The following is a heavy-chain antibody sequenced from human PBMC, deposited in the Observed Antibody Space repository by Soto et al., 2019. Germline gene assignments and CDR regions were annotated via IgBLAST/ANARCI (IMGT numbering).Heavy chain of an antibody. D-gene: IGHD4-4*01. CDR1: GFTFSAYA. J-gene: IGHJ2*01. V-gene: IGHV3-23*01. CDR3: ARKWGDDYIYFDL. CDR2: ISGSGGNT. Sequence: EVQLLESGGALVQPGGSLRLSCAASGFTFSAYAMSWVRQAPGKGLQWVSTISGSGGNTYYADSVKGRFTISRDNSKNTLHLQMSGLRAEDTAVFYCARKWGDDYIYFDLWGRSTLVTVSS.